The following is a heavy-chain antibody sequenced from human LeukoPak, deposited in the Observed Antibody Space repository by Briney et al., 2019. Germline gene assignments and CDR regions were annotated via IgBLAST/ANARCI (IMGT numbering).Heavy chain of an antibody. CDR1: GFTFSSYS. V-gene: IGHV3-21*01. Sequence: GGSLRLSCAASGFTFSSYSMNWVRQAPGKGLEWVSSISSSSSYIYYADSVKGRFTISRDNAKNSLYLQMNSLRAEDTAVYYCARTPGSYYDSAFDYRGQGTLVTVSS. J-gene: IGHJ4*02. CDR3: ARTPGSYYDSAFDY. CDR2: ISSSSSYI. D-gene: IGHD3-9*01.